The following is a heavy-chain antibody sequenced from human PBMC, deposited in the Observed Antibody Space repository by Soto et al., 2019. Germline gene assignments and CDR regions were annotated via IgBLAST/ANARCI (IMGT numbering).Heavy chain of an antibody. CDR3: EKGPNYGSGRYAYYYGMDV. CDR2: ISGSGGST. J-gene: IGHJ6*02. Sequence: GSLRLSFAPFGFTFLSYALGWVRQAPRKALALVSAISGSGGSTYDADSVKGRFTISRDNPKNTPYLHMNSLRAEETAVYYCEKGPNYGSGRYAYYYGMDVWGQGT. D-gene: IGHD3-10*01. V-gene: IGHV3-23*01. CDR1: GFTFLSYA.